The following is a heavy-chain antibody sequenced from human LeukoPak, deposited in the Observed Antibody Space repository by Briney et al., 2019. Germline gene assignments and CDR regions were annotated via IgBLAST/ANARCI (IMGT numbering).Heavy chain of an antibody. J-gene: IGHJ6*03. CDR2: IYHSGST. CDR1: GYSISSGYY. Sequence: PSETLSLTCAVSGYSISSGYYWGWIRQPPGKGLEWIGSIYHSGSTYYNPSLKSRVTISVDTSKNQFSLKLSSVTAADTAVYYCATQYNTYYDFWSGCPFLYYMDVWGKGTTVTVSS. D-gene: IGHD3-3*01. CDR3: ATQYNTYYDFWSGCPFLYYMDV. V-gene: IGHV4-38-2*01.